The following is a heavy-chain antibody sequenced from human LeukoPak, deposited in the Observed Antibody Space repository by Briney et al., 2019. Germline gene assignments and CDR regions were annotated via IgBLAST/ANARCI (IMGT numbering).Heavy chain of an antibody. Sequence: SETLSLTCTVSGGSISSYYWSWIRQPPGKGLEWVGYSYYSGSTNYNPSLKSRVTISVDTSKNQFSLKLSSVTAADTAVYYCARGDSSGWGGWFDPWGQGTLVTVSS. CDR3: ARGDSSGWGGWFDP. V-gene: IGHV4-59*01. CDR2: SYYSGST. CDR1: GGSISSYY. J-gene: IGHJ5*02. D-gene: IGHD6-19*01.